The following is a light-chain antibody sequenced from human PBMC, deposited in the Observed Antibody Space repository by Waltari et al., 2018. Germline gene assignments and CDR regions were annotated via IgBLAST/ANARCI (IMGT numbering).Light chain of an antibody. CDR3: QQRTDCLYT. J-gene: IGKJ2*01. CDR2: DGN. Sequence: EVVLTQSPGTLSLFPGERATLSCRASQSVATYLAWFQQRPGQAPRLLIYDGNKRATGIPSRFSVRGYGTAFTLTISSLEPEDFAVYYCQQRTDCLYTFGEGTKLEIK. V-gene: IGKV3-11*01. CDR1: QSVATY.